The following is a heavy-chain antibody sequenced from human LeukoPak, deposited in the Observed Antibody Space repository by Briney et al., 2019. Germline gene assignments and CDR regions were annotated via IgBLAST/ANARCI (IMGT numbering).Heavy chain of an antibody. CDR3: ARRGAVVGSNWFDP. CDR2: IYSSGSP. J-gene: IGHJ5*02. CDR1: GGSISGYY. V-gene: IGHV4-4*08. Sequence: SETLSLTCTVSGGSISGYYWSWIRQPPGKGLEWIGYIYSSGSPNYTPSLKSRVTISVDTSKNKLSLMMKTLTAADTAVYYCARRGAVVGSNWFDPWGQGTLVTVSS. D-gene: IGHD6-13*01.